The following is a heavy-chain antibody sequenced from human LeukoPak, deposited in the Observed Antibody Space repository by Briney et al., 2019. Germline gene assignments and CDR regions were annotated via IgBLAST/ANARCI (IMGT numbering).Heavy chain of an antibody. V-gene: IGHV4-59*12. CDR2: IYYSGST. CDR3: ARADGGELVPESDAFDI. CDR1: GGSISSYY. Sequence: KASETLSLTCTVSGGSISSYYWSWIRQPPGKGLEWVGYIYYSGSTNYTPSLKSRVTISVDTSKNQFSLKMSCVTAADTAVSYCARADGGELVPESDAFDIWGQGTMVTVSS. J-gene: IGHJ3*02. D-gene: IGHD3-10*01.